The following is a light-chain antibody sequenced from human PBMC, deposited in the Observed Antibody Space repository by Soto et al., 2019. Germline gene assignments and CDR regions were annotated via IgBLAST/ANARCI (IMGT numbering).Light chain of an antibody. CDR3: QQCYSYSLT. CDR1: QSINNL. V-gene: IGKV1-5*03. Sequence: DIQMTQSPSTLSASVGDRVTITCRASQSINNLLAWYQQKPGKAPKLLIYEASTLKSGVPSRFSGSGSGTEFTLTISSLQPDDIATYYCQQCYSYSLTFGQGTKVEV. CDR2: EAS. J-gene: IGKJ1*01.